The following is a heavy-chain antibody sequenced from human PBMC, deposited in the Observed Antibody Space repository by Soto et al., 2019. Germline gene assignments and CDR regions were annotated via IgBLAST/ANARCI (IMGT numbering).Heavy chain of an antibody. CDR3: ARDHYDSSGYSYYFDY. D-gene: IGHD3-22*01. CDR2: IYYSGST. V-gene: IGHV4-31*03. J-gene: IGHJ4*02. Sequence: PSETLSLTCTVSGGSISSGGYYWSWIRQHPGKGLEWIGYIYYSGSTYYNPSLKSRVTISVDTSKNQFSLKLSSVTAADTAVYYCARDHYDSSGYSYYFDYWGQGTLVTVSS. CDR1: GGSISSGGYY.